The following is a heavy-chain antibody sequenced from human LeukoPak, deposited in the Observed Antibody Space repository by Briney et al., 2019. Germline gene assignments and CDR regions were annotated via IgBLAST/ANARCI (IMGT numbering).Heavy chain of an antibody. CDR1: GFTFNNYG. V-gene: IGHV3-33*06. CDR2: LWYDGTNE. J-gene: IGHJ6*02. Sequence: GRSLRLSCAASGFTFNNYGMHWVRQAPGRGLEWVALLWYDGTNENYADSVKGRFTISRDNSKNTLYLQMNSLRAEDTAVYYCAKGSSSWDYYYGMDVWGQGTTVTVSS. CDR3: AKGSSSWDYYYGMDV. D-gene: IGHD6-13*01.